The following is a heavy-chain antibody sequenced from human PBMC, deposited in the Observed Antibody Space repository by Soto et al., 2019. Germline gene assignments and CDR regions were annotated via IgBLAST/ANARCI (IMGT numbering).Heavy chain of an antibody. CDR2: IDPSDSYT. CDR1: GYSFTSYW. CDR3: ARQEYPGSDAFDI. Sequence: SLKISCKGSGYSFTSYWISWVRQMPGKGLEWMGRIDPSDSYTNYSPSFQGHVTISADKSISTAYLQWSSLKASDTAMYYCARQEYPGSDAFDIWGQGTMVTVSS. J-gene: IGHJ3*02. V-gene: IGHV5-10-1*01.